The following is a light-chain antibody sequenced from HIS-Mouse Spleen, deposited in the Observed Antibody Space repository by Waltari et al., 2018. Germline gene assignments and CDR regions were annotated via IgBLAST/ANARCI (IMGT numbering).Light chain of an antibody. CDR2: AAS. J-gene: IGKJ2*01. Sequence: DIQLTQSPSFLSASVGDRVTITCRASQGISSYLAWYQQKPGKAPKLLIYAASTLQSGVPSRFSGSGSGTEFTLTISSLQPEDVAVYYCQQYYSTPHTFGQGTKLEIK. V-gene: IGKV1-9*01. CDR1: QGISSY. CDR3: QQYYSTPHT.